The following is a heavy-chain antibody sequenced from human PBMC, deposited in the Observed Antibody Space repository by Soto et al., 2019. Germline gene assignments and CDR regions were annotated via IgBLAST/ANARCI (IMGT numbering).Heavy chain of an antibody. CDR1: GGSFSGYY. CDR2: INHSGST. J-gene: IGHJ4*02. CDR3: ARGLYDFWSGYPSDYFDY. Sequence: QVQLQQWGAGLLKPSETLSLTCAVYGGSFSGYYWSWIRQPPGKGLEWIGEINHSGSTNYNPSLKSRVTISVDTSKNQFSLKLSSVTAADTAVYYCARGLYDFWSGYPSDYFDYWGQGTLVTVSS. V-gene: IGHV4-34*01. D-gene: IGHD3-3*01.